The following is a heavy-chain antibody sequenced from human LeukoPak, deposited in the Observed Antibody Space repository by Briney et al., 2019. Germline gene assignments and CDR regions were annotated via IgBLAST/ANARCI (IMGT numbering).Heavy chain of an antibody. CDR3: AELGITMIGGV. CDR1: GFTFSSHG. Sequence: GGTLRLPCAASGFTFSSHGMSWVRQAPGKGLEWVSGISGRGGSTYYADSVKGRFTIPRDNSKNTLYLQMNSLRAEDTAVYYCAELGITMIGGVWGKGTTVTISS. D-gene: IGHD3-10*02. CDR2: ISGRGGST. J-gene: IGHJ6*04. V-gene: IGHV3-23*01.